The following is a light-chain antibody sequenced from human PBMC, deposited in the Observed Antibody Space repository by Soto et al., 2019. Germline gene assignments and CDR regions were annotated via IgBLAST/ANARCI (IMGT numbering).Light chain of an antibody. V-gene: IGKV3-11*01. J-gene: IGKJ4*01. CDR1: QSVSSY. CDR3: QQRRDWPLT. Sequence: EIVLTQSPATLSLSPGERATLSCRASQSVSSYLAWYQQKPGQAPRLLISDASNRATGIPARFSGSGSGTDFTLTVRSLEPEDFAVYYCQQRRDWPLTFRGGTKVEI. CDR2: DAS.